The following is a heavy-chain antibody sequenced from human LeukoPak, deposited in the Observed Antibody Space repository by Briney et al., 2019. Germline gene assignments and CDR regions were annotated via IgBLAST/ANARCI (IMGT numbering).Heavy chain of an antibody. CDR2: IYYTENT. CDR1: GGSISSSIYY. Sequence: SETLSLTCTVSGGSISSSIYYWGWIRQPPGKGLEWIGSIYYTENTYYNPSLKSRVTISVDTSKNQFSLKLTSVTAADTAVYYCVRANYYDSSGYYFDSWGQGTLVTVSS. CDR3: VRANYYDSSGYYFDS. V-gene: IGHV4-39*01. J-gene: IGHJ4*02. D-gene: IGHD3-22*01.